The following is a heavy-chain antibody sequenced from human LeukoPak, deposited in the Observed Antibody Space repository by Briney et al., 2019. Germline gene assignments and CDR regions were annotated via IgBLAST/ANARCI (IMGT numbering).Heavy chain of an antibody. D-gene: IGHD5-12*01. CDR1: GFTFSSYA. J-gene: IGHJ4*02. V-gene: IGHV3-23*01. CDR3: AKGDSYGGYIGHDY. CDR2: ISGSGGST. Sequence: GSLRLSCAASGFTFSSYAMSWVRQAPGKGLEWVSAISGSGGSTYYADSVKGRFTISRDNSKNTLYLQMNSLRAEDTAVYYCAKGDSYGGYIGHDYWGQGTLVTVSS.